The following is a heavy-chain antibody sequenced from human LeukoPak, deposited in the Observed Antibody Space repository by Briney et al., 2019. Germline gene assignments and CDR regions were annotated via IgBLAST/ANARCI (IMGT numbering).Heavy chain of an antibody. J-gene: IGHJ5*02. CDR3: ARGQGATVPEVGKNWFDP. V-gene: IGHV4-34*01. CDR1: IDSFSNYH. Sequence: SETLSLTCAVYIDSFSNYHWNWIRQTPAKGMEWIGEVNESGGTNISPSLRSRVILSVDTSKNQFSLKLISVTVADTAIYYCARGQGATVPEVGKNWFDPWGQGTRVTVSS. D-gene: IGHD1-26*01. CDR2: VNESGGT.